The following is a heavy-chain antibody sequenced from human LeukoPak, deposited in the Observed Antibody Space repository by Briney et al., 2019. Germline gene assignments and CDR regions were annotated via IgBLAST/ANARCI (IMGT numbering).Heavy chain of an antibody. J-gene: IGHJ4*02. CDR1: GYSFTAFY. Sequence: GASVKVSCKASGYSFTAFYIHWVRQAPRQGLEGMGWIHPRSGETNYAYKFRGRVTMTRDTSISTTYMDLGSLGSDDTAVYYCARDGDYGTGSYYRGFFDYWGQGTLVTVSS. CDR2: IHPRSGET. V-gene: IGHV1-2*07. D-gene: IGHD3-10*01. CDR3: ARDGDYGTGSYYRGFFDY.